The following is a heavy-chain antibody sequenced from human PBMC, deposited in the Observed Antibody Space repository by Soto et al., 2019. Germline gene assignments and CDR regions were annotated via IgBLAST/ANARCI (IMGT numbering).Heavy chain of an antibody. CDR1: GFTFSSYG. V-gene: IGHV3-30*18. D-gene: IGHD2-15*01. Sequence: QVQLVEAGGGVVQPGTSLRLSCAASGFTFSSYGMHWVRQAPGKGLEGVAIILFDGSNQYYADSVKGRFTITRENSKNRVYLQMNSLRVEDTAVYYCAKEAYSGATSGAPFDYWGQGTLVTVSS. J-gene: IGHJ4*02. CDR3: AKEAYSGATSGAPFDY. CDR2: ILFDGSNQ.